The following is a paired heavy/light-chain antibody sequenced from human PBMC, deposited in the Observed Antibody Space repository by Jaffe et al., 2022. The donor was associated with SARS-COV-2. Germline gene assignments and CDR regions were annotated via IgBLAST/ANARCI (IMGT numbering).Heavy chain of an antibody. CDR2: IYGGGTT. V-gene: IGHV3-53*01. Sequence: EVQLVESGGGLIQPGGSLRLSCAASGITVSGNYMNWVRQAPGKGLEWVSVIYGGGTTKYADSVKGRFTTSRDNSKNTMHLQMNSLRGEDTAVYYCVGTVAATAADYWGQGTLVTVSS. D-gene: IGHD6-19*01. CDR1: GITVSGNY. CDR3: VGTVAATAADY. J-gene: IGHJ4*02.
Light chain of an antibody. Sequence: DIQMTQSPSSLSASVGDRVTITCRASQGIRNDLGWYQQKPGKAPKRLIYAASSLHSGVPSRFSGSGSGTEFTLTISCLQPEDFATYYCLQYNSDPWMFGQGTKVEIK. CDR1: QGIRND. J-gene: IGKJ1*01. V-gene: IGKV1-17*01. CDR3: LQYNSDPWM. CDR2: AAS.